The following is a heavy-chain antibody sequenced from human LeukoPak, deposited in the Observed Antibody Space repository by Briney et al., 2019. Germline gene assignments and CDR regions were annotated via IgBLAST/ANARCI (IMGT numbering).Heavy chain of an antibody. CDR3: ARAGLMDAFDI. J-gene: IGHJ3*02. V-gene: IGHV4-59*01. D-gene: IGHD2-8*01. CDR1: GGSISSYY. Sequence: SETLSLTCTVSGGSISSYYWSWIRQPPGKGLEWIGYIYYSGSTNYNPSLKSRVTISVDTSKNQFSLKLSSVTAADTAVYYCARAGLMDAFDIWGQGTMVTDSS. CDR2: IYYSGST.